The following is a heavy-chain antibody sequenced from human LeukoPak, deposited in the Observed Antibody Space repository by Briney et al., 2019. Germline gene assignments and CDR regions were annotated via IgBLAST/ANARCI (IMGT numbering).Heavy chain of an antibody. V-gene: IGHV1-2*02. CDR2: INSKSADT. CDR3: ARDRHYGENYFDY. Sequence: ASVKVSCKTSGYTFTDYDIHWVRQAPGQGLEWMGWINSKSADTTYAQKFQGRVTMTRDTSITTAYMELSRLRSEDTAVYYCARDRHYGENYFDYRGQGTLVTVSS. D-gene: IGHD4-17*01. CDR1: GYTFTDYD. J-gene: IGHJ4*02.